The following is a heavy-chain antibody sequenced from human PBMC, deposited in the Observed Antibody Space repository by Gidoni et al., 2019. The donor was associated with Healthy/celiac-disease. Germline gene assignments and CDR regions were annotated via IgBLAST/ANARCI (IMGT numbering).Heavy chain of an antibody. D-gene: IGHD2-2*01. CDR2: ISSSSSYI. CDR3: ARVSKVVPAPNYYYYMDV. V-gene: IGHV3-21*01. J-gene: IGHJ6*03. CDR1: GFPFSSYS. Sequence: EVQLVESGGGLVKPGGSLRLSCAASGFPFSSYSMNGVRQAPGKGLEWVSSISSSSSYIYYADSVKGRFTIARDNAKNSLYLQMNSLGAEDTAVYYCARVSKVVPAPNYYYYMDVWGKGTTVTVSS.